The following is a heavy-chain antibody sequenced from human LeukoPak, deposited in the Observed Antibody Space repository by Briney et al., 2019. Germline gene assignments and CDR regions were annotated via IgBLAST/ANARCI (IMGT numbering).Heavy chain of an antibody. J-gene: IGHJ4*02. V-gene: IGHV1-69*01. D-gene: IGHD1-26*01. CDR3: VRVIVVHGIYYFDY. CDR2: IIPIFGTA. Sequence: SVKVSCKASGGTFSSYAISWVRQAPGQGLEWMGGIIPIFGTANYAQKFQGRVTITADESTSTAYMELSSLRSEETAVYYCVRVIVVHGIYYFDYWGQGTLVTVSS. CDR1: GGTFSSYA.